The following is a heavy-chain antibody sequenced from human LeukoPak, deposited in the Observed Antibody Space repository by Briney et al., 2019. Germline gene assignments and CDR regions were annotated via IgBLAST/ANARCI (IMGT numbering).Heavy chain of an antibody. J-gene: IGHJ4*02. Sequence: GGSLRLSCAASGFTFSSYAMSWVRQAPGKGLEWVSSISSSSSYIYYADSVKGRFTISRDNAKNSLYLQMNSLRAEDTAVYYCVRDRLGAYFDYWGQGTLVTVSS. CDR3: VRDRLGAYFDY. CDR2: ISSSSSYI. V-gene: IGHV3-21*01. D-gene: IGHD1-26*01. CDR1: GFTFSSYA.